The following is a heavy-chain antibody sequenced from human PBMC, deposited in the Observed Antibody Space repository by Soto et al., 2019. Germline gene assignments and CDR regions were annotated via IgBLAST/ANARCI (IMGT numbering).Heavy chain of an antibody. CDR2: IYPGGSHA. V-gene: IGHV5-51*01. D-gene: IGHD2-2*01. Sequence: EVQLVQSGAEVKKPGESLRISCKASGYIFSTYWIGWVRQMPGKGLEWMGIIYPGGSHATYSPSFQGQVTISADQSINTAYLQWSSLKASDTAIYYCVRHGQRASAVWFDPWGQGTLVTVSS. CDR3: VRHGQRASAVWFDP. J-gene: IGHJ5*02. CDR1: GYIFSTYW.